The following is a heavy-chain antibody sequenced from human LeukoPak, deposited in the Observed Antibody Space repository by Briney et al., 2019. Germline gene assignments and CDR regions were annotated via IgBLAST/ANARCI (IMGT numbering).Heavy chain of an antibody. CDR3: AKTAQLLGYFDY. V-gene: IGHV3-53*01. D-gene: IGHD2-2*01. Sequence: GGSLRLSCAASGFTVSSNCMSWVRQAPGKGLEWVSVIYSGGNTYYADSVKGRFTISRDNSKNTLYLQMNSLRAEDTAVYYCAKTAQLLGYFDYWGQGTLVTVSS. J-gene: IGHJ4*02. CDR1: GFTVSSNC. CDR2: IYSGGNT.